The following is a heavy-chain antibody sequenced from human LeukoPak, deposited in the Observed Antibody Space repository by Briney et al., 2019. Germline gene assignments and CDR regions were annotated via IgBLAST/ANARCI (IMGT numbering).Heavy chain of an antibody. D-gene: IGHD2-2*01. CDR2: IGGSGATT. CDR3: AREHCSSTSCYVFAH. V-gene: IGHV3-23*01. Sequence: GGSLRLSCAASGFSFGAHGMNWVRQAPGKGLEWVSAIGGSGATTYYADSVRGRFTISRDNFKNTMYLQMNSLRAEDTATYYCAREHCSSTSCYVFAHWGLGTLVTVSS. J-gene: IGHJ5*02. CDR1: GFSFGAHG.